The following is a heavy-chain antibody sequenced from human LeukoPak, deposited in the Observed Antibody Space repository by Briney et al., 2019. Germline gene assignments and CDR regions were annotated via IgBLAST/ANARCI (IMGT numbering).Heavy chain of an antibody. V-gene: IGHV4-59*02. J-gene: IGHJ4*02. Sequence: SETLSLTCAVSGGSVTSYYWSWVRQVPGKGLEWIGYVYCSGTTNYNPSLKGRVTMSIDTSKDQFSLELTSVTAADTAVYYCARTIAVAGTVSFDYWGQGILVTVSS. D-gene: IGHD6-19*01. CDR2: VYCSGTT. CDR3: ARTIAVAGTVSFDY. CDR1: GGSVTSYY.